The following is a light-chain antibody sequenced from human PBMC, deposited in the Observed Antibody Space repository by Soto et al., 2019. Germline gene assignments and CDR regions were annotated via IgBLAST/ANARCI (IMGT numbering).Light chain of an antibody. Sequence: QSALTQPASVSGFPGQSITISCTGTSHDVGRYDYVSWYQQHPGKAPKILIYEVTYRPSGVSNRFSASKSGNTASLTISGLQPEDEADYYCNSYTSSNTLVFGTGTKLTVL. CDR3: NSYTSSNTLV. V-gene: IGLV2-14*01. CDR2: EVT. CDR1: SHDVGRYDY. J-gene: IGLJ1*01.